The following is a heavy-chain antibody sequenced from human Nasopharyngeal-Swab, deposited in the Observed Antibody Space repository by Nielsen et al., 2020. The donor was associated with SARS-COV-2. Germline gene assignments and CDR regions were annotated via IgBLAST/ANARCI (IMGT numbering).Heavy chain of an antibody. CDR3: ASGLNWFPFDY. Sequence: WIRQPPGKGLEWIGYIYYSGSTNYNPSLKSRVTISVDTSKSQFSLKLSPVTAADTAVYYCASGLNWFPFDYWGQGTLVTVSS. J-gene: IGHJ4*02. D-gene: IGHD3-9*01. CDR2: IYYSGST. V-gene: IGHV4-59*01.